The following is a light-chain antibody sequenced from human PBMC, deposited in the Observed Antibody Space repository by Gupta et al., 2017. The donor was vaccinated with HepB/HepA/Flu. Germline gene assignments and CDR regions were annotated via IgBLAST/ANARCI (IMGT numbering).Light chain of an antibody. CDR1: QSVGGHF. CDR2: DAS. CDR3: QQYGGSPPWT. J-gene: IGKJ2*02. Sequence: EIVLTQSPATLSLSPGERATLSCGASQSVGGHFLAWYQQKPGLAPRLLIYDASIREPGIPDKFSGSGSAADFTLTITRLEPEDSAVYYCQQYGGSPPWTFGQGTKLEI. V-gene: IGKV3D-20*01.